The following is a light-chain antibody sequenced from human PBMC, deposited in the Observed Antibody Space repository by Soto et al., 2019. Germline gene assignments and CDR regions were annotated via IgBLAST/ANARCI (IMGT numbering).Light chain of an antibody. CDR3: CSYTTFNTMV. J-gene: IGLJ3*02. V-gene: IGLV2-14*01. CDR2: DVS. Sequence: QSALTQPASVSGSPGQSITIACTGSSSDVGGSKYVAWYQQPPGKAPRIIIYDVSDRPSGVSYRFSGSKSGNTASLTITGLQAEDEADYYCCSYTTFNTMVFGGGTKLTVL. CDR1: SSDVGGSKY.